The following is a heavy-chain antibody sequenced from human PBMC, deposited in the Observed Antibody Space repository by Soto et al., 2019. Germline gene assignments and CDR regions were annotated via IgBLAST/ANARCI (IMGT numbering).Heavy chain of an antibody. V-gene: IGHV3-48*03. CDR2: ISSSGSTI. D-gene: IGHD1-26*01. CDR3: YGGTPTIMGGTIDSYFGMKV. CDR1: GFTCSSYE. Sequence: GGSLRRSCAAFGFTCSSYEMYWVRQAPGKGLEWVSYISSSGSTIYYEDSVKGRFTISRENAKNSLYLQMNSLRAEDTAVYYCYGGTPTIMGGTIDSYFGMKVWGEGRTDTVSP. J-gene: IGHJ6*04.